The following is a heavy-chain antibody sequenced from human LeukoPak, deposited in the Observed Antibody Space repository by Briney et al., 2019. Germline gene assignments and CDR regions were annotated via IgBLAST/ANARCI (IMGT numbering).Heavy chain of an antibody. CDR2: VNPDSGDT. D-gene: IGHD3-16*01. CDR3: ARSLPHPDWGTIPDPD. V-gene: IGHV1-2*02. CDR1: GYTFTAYY. Sequence: ASVKVSCKPSGYTFTAYYVHWVRQAPGQGLEWMGSVNPDSGDTKCGQKFQDRLAMTRDTSVSTAYMELSRLEYDDAAVYYCARSLPHPDWGTIPDPDWGQGTLVTVSS. J-gene: IGHJ4*02.